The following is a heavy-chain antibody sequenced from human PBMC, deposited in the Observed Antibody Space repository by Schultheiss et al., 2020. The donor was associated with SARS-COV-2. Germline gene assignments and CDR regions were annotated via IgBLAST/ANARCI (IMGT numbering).Heavy chain of an antibody. CDR2: IYWDDDK. CDR1: GFSLSTSGVV. J-gene: IGHJ5*02. CDR3: AHRPAVTNKDWFDP. Sequence: SGPTLVKPTQTLTLTCTFSGFSLSTSGVVVGWIRQPPGKALEWLALIYWDDDKRYSPSLKNRLTITKDTSKNQVVLTMTNMDPMDTATYYCAHRPAVTNKDWFDPWGQGTLVTVSS. V-gene: IGHV2-5*02. D-gene: IGHD4-17*01.